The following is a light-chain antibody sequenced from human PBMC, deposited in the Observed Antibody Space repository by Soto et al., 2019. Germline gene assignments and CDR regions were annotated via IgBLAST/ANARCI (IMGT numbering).Light chain of an antibody. CDR3: QQYGSSLVT. Sequence: EIVLTQSPGTLSLSPGERATLSCRASQSVSSSYLAWYQQKPGQAPRLLIYGASSRATGIPDRFSGSGSGTDFTLTISRLEPEDFAVYYCQQYGSSLVTFGPGTKMDIK. CDR1: QSVSSSY. J-gene: IGKJ3*01. V-gene: IGKV3-20*01. CDR2: GAS.